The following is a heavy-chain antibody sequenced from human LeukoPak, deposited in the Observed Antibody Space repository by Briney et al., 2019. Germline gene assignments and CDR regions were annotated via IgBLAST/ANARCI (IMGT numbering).Heavy chain of an antibody. Sequence: GASVKVSCKASGYTFTSYGISWVRQAPGQGLEWMGWISAYNGNTNYAQKLQGRVTMTTDTSTSTAYMEPRSLRSDDTAVYYCAREGGGTYYYYGMDVWGQGTTVTVSS. D-gene: IGHD2-15*01. CDR1: GYTFTSYG. CDR3: AREGGGTYYYYGMDV. CDR2: ISAYNGNT. J-gene: IGHJ6*02. V-gene: IGHV1-18*01.